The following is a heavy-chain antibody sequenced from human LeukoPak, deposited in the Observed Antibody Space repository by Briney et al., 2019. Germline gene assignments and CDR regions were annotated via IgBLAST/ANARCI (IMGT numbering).Heavy chain of an antibody. CDR3: AKDGDVVATPGIDY. CDR1: GFTFSSYG. Sequence: GGSLRLSCAASGFTFSSYGMHWVRQAPGRGLEWVAFISYDGSNEYYADSVKGRFTISRDNSKNTLYLQMTSLRAEDTALYYCAKDGDVVATPGIDYWGQGTLVTVSS. V-gene: IGHV3-30*18. J-gene: IGHJ4*02. CDR2: ISYDGSNE. D-gene: IGHD5-12*01.